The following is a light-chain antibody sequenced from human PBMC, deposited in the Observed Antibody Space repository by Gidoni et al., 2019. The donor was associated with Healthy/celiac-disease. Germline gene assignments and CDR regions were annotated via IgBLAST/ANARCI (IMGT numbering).Light chain of an antibody. Sequence: DIQLTQSPSSLSASVGDRVATTCRASQSISIYLNWYQQKPGKTTKLLIYAATSLQSMVQSRFSGSGSGTDFTITSSSLQAEDFVNYYRQQSYSTTTFGQGTKVEIK. J-gene: IGKJ1*01. CDR2: AAT. CDR3: QQSYSTTT. CDR1: QSISIY. V-gene: IGKV1-39*01.